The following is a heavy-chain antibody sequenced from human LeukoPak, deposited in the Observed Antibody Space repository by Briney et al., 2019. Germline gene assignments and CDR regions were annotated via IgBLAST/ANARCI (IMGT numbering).Heavy chain of an antibody. CDR1: GFTFTSYA. CDR2: ISGDGSLT. J-gene: IGHJ4*02. D-gene: IGHD3-3*01. V-gene: IGHV3-23*01. Sequence: GGSLRLSCAASGFTFTSYAMTWVRQAPGRGLEWVSSISGDGSLTYYADSVKGRFSISRDNSQTTLYLQMDSLRAEDTAIYYCARTPLRFLARSSMGASYFDFWGRGTLVTVSS. CDR3: ARTPLRFLARSSMGASYFDF.